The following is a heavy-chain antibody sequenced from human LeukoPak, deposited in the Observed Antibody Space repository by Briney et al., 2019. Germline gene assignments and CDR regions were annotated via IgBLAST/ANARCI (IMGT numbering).Heavy chain of an antibody. D-gene: IGHD3/OR15-3a*01. Sequence: SETLSPTCTVSGCSISSYYWSWIRQPPGKELEWIGYIYYSGSTNYNPSLKSRVTISVHTSKNQFSLKLSSVTAADTAVYYCARSHSVWTSFDYWGQGTLVTVSS. CDR1: GCSISSYY. J-gene: IGHJ4*02. V-gene: IGHV4-59*01. CDR2: IYYSGST. CDR3: ARSHSVWTSFDY.